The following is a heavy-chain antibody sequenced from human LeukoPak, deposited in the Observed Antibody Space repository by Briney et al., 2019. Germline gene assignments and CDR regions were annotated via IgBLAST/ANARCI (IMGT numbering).Heavy chain of an antibody. CDR2: ISYNSETT. Sequence: GGSLRLSCAASGFTFSSYAMSWVRQAPGKGLEWVSAISYNSETTKYADSVKGRVTISRDNSKNTLYLQMNSLRAEDTAVYYCAQGGRSSGWSYWGQGTLVTVSS. CDR1: GFTFSSYA. J-gene: IGHJ4*02. D-gene: IGHD6-19*01. V-gene: IGHV3-23*01. CDR3: AQGGRSSGWSY.